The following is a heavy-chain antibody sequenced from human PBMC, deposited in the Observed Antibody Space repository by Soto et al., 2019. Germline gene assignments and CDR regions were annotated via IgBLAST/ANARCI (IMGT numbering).Heavy chain of an antibody. J-gene: IGHJ4*02. Sequence: EVQLVESGGGLVQPGGSLRLSCAASGFTFSSYWMSWVRQAPGKGLEWVANIKQEESEKDYVDSVKGRFTISRDNARKSLYLEMNSLRAEDTAVYYCARGVRFQGRVYYLDFWGQGTLVTVSS. CDR1: GFTFSSYW. CDR3: ARGVRFQGRVYYLDF. D-gene: IGHD3-10*01. CDR2: IKQEESEK. V-gene: IGHV3-7*01.